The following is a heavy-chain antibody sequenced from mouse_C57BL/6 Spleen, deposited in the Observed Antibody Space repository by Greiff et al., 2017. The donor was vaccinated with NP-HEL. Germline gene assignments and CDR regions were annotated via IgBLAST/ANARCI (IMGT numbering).Heavy chain of an antibody. CDR2: IWSGGST. V-gene: IGHV2-2*01. CDR1: GFSLTSYG. CDR3: ARAYGNYWYFDV. D-gene: IGHD2-1*01. J-gene: IGHJ1*03. Sequence: VKLQESGPGLVQPSQSLSITCTVSGFSLTSYGVHWVRQSPGKGLEWLGVIWSGGSTDYNAAFISRLSISKDNSKSQVFFKMNSLQADDTAIYYWARAYGNYWYFDVWGTGTTVTVSS.